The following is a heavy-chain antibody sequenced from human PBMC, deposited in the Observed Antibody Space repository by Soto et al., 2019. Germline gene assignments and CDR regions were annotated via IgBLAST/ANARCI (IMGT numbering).Heavy chain of an antibody. CDR2: IIPIFGTA. D-gene: IGHD2-2*01. Sequence: SVKVSCKASGGTFSSYAISWVRQAPGQGLEWMGGIIPIFGTANYAQKFQGRVTITADESTSTAYMELSSLRSEDTAVYYCAGEVVVPAARYYYYGMDVWGQGTTVTVSS. V-gene: IGHV1-69*13. CDR3: AGEVVVPAARYYYYGMDV. CDR1: GGTFSSYA. J-gene: IGHJ6*02.